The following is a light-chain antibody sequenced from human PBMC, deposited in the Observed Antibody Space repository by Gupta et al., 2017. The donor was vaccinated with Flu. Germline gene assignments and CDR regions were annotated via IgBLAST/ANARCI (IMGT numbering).Light chain of an antibody. CDR3: QQRSNWPWT. V-gene: IGKV3-11*01. Sequence: GERATLSCRASQSARSYLAWYQQTPGQGPRLLIYDGSNRATGIPARFSGSGSGTDFTLTITNLEPEDSAVYYCQQRSNWPWTFGQGTKVEIK. CDR2: DGS. J-gene: IGKJ1*01. CDR1: QSARSY.